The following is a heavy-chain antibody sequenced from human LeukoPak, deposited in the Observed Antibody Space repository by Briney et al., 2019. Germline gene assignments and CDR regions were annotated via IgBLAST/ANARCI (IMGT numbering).Heavy chain of an antibody. V-gene: IGHV3-49*04. D-gene: IGHD2-21*01. CDR3: TRAPNHYGGYFDY. CDR2: IRSKAYGGTT. Sequence: PGGSLRLSCAASGFTFSGHWMSWVRQAPGKGLEWVGFIRSKAYGGTTEYAASVKGRFTISRDDSKSIAYLQMNSLKTEDTAVYYCTRAPNHYGGYFDYWGQGTLVTVSS. CDR1: GFTFSGHW. J-gene: IGHJ4*02.